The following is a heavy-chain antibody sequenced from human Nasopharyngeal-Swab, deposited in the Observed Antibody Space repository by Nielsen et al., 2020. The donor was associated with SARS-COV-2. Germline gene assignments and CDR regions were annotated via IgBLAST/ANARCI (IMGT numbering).Heavy chain of an antibody. CDR1: GFTFSSYS. V-gene: IGHV3-21*01. J-gene: IGHJ5*02. Sequence: ETLSLTCAASGFTFSSYSMNWVRQAPGKGLEWVSSISSSSSYIYYADSVKGRFTISRDNAKNSLYLQMNSLRAEDTAVYYCVSPGWFDPWGQGTLVTVSS. CDR3: VSPGWFDP. CDR2: ISSSSSYI.